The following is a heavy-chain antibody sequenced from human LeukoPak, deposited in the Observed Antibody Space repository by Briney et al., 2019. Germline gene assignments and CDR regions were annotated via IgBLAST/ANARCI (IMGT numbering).Heavy chain of an antibody. D-gene: IGHD3-22*01. CDR1: GYTFSNYW. J-gene: IGHJ4*02. V-gene: IGHV5-51*01. CDR3: ARLYYYGSRGTKHYFDY. Sequence: SGESLKISCKGSGYTFSNYWIGWVRQMPGKGLEWMGIIYTGDSDTRYSPSFQGQVTISADKSISTAYLQWSSLKASDTAIYYCARLYYYGSRGTKHYFDYWGQGTLATVSS. CDR2: IYTGDSDT.